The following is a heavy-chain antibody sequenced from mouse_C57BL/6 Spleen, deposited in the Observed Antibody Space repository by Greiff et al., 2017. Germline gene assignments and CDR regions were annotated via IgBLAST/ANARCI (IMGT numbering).Heavy chain of an antibody. CDR3: TTDDYDVERYFDV. Sequence: VQLKQSGAELVRPGASVKLSCTASGFNIKDDYMHWVKQRPEQGLEWIGWIDPENGDTEYASKFQGNATITADTSSNTAYLQLSSLTSEDTAVYYCTTDDYDVERYFDVWGTGTTVTVSS. CDR1: GFNIKDDY. CDR2: IDPENGDT. D-gene: IGHD2-4*01. J-gene: IGHJ1*03. V-gene: IGHV14-4*01.